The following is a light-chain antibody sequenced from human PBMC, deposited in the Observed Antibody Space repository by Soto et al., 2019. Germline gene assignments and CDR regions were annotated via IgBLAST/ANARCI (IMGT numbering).Light chain of an antibody. CDR3: SSYTSSSTVVV. J-gene: IGLJ3*02. CDR2: DVS. V-gene: IGLV2-14*01. Sequence: QSALTQPASVSGSPGQSITISCTGTSSDVGGYNYVSWYQQHPGKALKLMIYDVSSRPSGVSNRFSGSKSGNTASLTISGLQAEDEADYYCSSYTSSSTVVVFGGGTKLTVL. CDR1: SSDVGGYNY.